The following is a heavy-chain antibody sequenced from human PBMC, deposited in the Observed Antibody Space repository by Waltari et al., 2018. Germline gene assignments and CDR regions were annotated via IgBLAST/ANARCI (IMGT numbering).Heavy chain of an antibody. V-gene: IGHV4-31*01. D-gene: IGHD3-3*01. Sequence: QVQLQESGPGLVKASQTLSLTCTVSGGSISSGGYYWTWIRQHPGKGLEWIGNIYYSGETYYNPSLKSLVTISVDTSKNQFSLKLTSVTAADTAVYYCARMVDFDFWSGYDYGLDVWGQGTTVSVSS. J-gene: IGHJ6*02. CDR3: ARMVDFDFWSGYDYGLDV. CDR1: GGSISSGGYY. CDR2: IYYSGET.